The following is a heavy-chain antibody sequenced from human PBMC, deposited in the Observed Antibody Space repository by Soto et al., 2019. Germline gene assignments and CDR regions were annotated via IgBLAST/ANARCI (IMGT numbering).Heavy chain of an antibody. D-gene: IGHD2-15*01. Sequence: SETLSLTCTVSGGSISSSSYYWGWIRQPPGKGLEWIGSIYYSGNTYYSPSLKSRVTISVDTSKNQFSLKLSSVTAADTAVYYCAREGGRYCSGGSCQVDYWGQGTLVTVSS. V-gene: IGHV4-39*02. CDR2: IYYSGNT. CDR1: GGSISSSSYY. J-gene: IGHJ4*02. CDR3: AREGGRYCSGGSCQVDY.